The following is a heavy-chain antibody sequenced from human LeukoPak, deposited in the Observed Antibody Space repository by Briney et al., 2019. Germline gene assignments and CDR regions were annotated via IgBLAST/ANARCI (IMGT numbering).Heavy chain of an antibody. J-gene: IGHJ3*02. Sequence: GGSLRLSCAASGFTFSSYWMSWVRQAPGKGLEWVANIKQDGSEKYYVDSVKGRFTISRDNAKNSLYLQMNSLRAEDTAVYYCASVLYYYDNNDYWGAFDIWGQGTMVTVSS. D-gene: IGHD3-22*01. V-gene: IGHV3-7*03. CDR2: IKQDGSEK. CDR1: GFTFSSYW. CDR3: ASVLYYYDNNDYWGAFDI.